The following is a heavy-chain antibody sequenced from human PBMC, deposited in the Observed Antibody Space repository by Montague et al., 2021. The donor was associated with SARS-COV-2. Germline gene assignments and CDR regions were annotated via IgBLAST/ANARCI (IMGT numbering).Heavy chain of an antibody. D-gene: IGHD2-15*01. CDR1: GGSISKSY. CDR2: VYYSGRS. V-gene: IGHV4-59*01. Sequence: SETLSLTCTVSGGSISKSYWAWIRQPPGKGLEWIGYVYYSGRSSYNSSLKSRVTISVGTSKNQVSLNLRSVTAADTAVYFCAGADRRDTDTRDLDYYKGMDIWGQGTTVTVS. CDR3: AGADRRDTDTRDLDYYKGMDI. J-gene: IGHJ6*02.